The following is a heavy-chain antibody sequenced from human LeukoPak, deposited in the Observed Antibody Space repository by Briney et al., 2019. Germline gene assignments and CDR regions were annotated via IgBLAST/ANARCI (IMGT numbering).Heavy chain of an antibody. Sequence: KPSETLSLTCAVYGGSFSGYYWSWIRQPPGKGLEWIGEINHSGSTNYNPSLKSRVTISVDTSKNQFSLKLSPVTAADTAVYYCARLQQGYCSSTSCHRLFDPWGQGTLVTVSS. CDR1: GGSFSGYY. CDR3: ARLQQGYCSSTSCHRLFDP. V-gene: IGHV4-34*01. CDR2: INHSGST. J-gene: IGHJ5*02. D-gene: IGHD2-2*01.